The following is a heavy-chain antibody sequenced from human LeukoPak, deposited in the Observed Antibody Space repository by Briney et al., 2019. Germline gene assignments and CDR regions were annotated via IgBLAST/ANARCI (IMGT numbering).Heavy chain of an antibody. CDR3: ARESTTVAGTFDY. Sequence: SETLSLTCAVYGGSFSGYYWSWIRQPPGKGLEWIGEINHSGSTNYNPSLKSRVTISVDTSKNQFSLKLSSVTAADTAMYYCARESTTVAGTFDYWGQGTLVTVSS. J-gene: IGHJ4*02. CDR1: GGSFSGYY. V-gene: IGHV4-34*01. D-gene: IGHD6-19*01. CDR2: INHSGST.